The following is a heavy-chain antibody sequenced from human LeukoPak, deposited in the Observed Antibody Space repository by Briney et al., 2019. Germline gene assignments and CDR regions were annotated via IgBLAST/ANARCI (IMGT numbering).Heavy chain of an antibody. CDR1: GFTFSNFW. Sequence: PGGSLRLSCTASGFTFSNFWMGWVRQAPGKGLEWVANIKQDETEKFYLGSVKGRFTISRDNAKNSLYLQMNSLRAEDTAVYYCASGYSSGWDDYWGQGTLVTVSS. J-gene: IGHJ4*02. CDR3: ASGYSSGWDDY. V-gene: IGHV3-7*03. D-gene: IGHD6-19*01. CDR2: IKQDETEK.